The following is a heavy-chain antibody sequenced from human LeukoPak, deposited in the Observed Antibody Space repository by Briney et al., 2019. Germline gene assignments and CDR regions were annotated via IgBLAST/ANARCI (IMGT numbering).Heavy chain of an antibody. CDR3: ARRRGNDISRLYYIDIHV. J-gene: IGHJ6*03. CDR2: IYSSGST. V-gene: IGHV4-59*12. Sequence: KSSETLSFTCTVSGVSITDYYWSWIRQPPRKELEWMGIIYSSGSTNYNPSLASRVTISVDTSKNEFSLKMSLVTAADTAVYYWARRRGNDISRLYYIDIHVGGKGTATTVS. D-gene: IGHD3-9*01. CDR1: GVSITDYY.